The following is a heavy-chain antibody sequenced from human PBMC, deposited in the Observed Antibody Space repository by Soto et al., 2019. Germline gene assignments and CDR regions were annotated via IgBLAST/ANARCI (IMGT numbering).Heavy chain of an antibody. CDR3: AGWTYYDILTGYSDYYYYGMDV. Sequence: ASVKVSCKASGYTFTSYAISWVRQAPGQGLEWMGGIIPIFGTANYAQKFQGRVTITADESTSTAYMELSSLRSEDTAVYYCAGWTYYDILTGYSDYYYYGMDVWGQGTTVTVSS. D-gene: IGHD3-9*01. CDR1: GYTFTSYA. J-gene: IGHJ6*02. CDR2: IIPIFGTA. V-gene: IGHV1-69*13.